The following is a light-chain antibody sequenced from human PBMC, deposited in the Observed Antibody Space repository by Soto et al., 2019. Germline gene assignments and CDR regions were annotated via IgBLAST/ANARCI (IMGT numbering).Light chain of an antibody. J-gene: IGLJ1*01. V-gene: IGLV2-14*01. CDR2: DVT. Sequence: QSALTQPASVSGSPGQSITISCTGTSSDVGGYNYVSWYQQQPGKAPKFMIYDVTNRPSGVSNRFSDSKSGNTAPLTISGLQAEDEADYYCCSYTTSNTRQIVFGTGTKLTVL. CDR1: SSDVGGYNY. CDR3: CSYTTSNTRQIV.